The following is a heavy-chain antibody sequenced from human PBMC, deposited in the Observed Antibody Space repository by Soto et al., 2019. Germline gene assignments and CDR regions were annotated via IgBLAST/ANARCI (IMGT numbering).Heavy chain of an antibody. CDR3: ARDGASGFGMDV. Sequence: QVQLQESGPGLVKPSETLSLTCNVSGGSIRSYYWSWVRQPAGKALEWIGRIYTSGSTNYNPSLRSRVSISVDTSKNQFSLTVTSVTAADTAVYYCARDGASGFGMDVWGQGTTVTVSS. CDR2: IYTSGST. V-gene: IGHV4-4*07. D-gene: IGHD3-3*01. J-gene: IGHJ6*02. CDR1: GGSIRSYY.